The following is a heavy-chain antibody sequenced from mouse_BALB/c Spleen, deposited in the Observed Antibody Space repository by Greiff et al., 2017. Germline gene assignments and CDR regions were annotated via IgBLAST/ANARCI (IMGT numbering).Heavy chain of an antibody. J-gene: IGHJ2*01. CDR2: ISSGGSYT. Sequence: EVKRVESGGGLVKPGGSLKLSCAASGFTFSSYAMSWVRQTPEKRLEWVATISSGGSYTYYPDSVKGRFTISRDNAKNTLYLQMSSLRSEDTAMYYCARADYYGSVDYWGQGTTLTVSS. V-gene: IGHV5-9-3*01. CDR3: ARADYYGSVDY. CDR1: GFTFSSYA. D-gene: IGHD1-2*01.